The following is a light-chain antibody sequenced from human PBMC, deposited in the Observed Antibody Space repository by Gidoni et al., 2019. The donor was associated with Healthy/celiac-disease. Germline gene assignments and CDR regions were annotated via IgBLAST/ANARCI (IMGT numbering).Light chain of an antibody. Sequence: EIVMPPSPATLSVSPGERATLSCRASQSVSSNLAWYQQKPGQAPRRLIYGASTRATGIPARFSGSGSGTEFTLTISSLQSEDFAVYYCQQYNNGPRTFGQGTKVEIK. J-gene: IGKJ1*01. CDR3: QQYNNGPRT. CDR2: GAS. V-gene: IGKV3-15*01. CDR1: QSVSSN.